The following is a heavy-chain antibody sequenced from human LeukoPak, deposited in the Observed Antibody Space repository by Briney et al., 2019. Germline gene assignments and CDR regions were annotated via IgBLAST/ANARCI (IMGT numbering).Heavy chain of an antibody. V-gene: IGHV3-30*04. CDR2: ISYDGSNK. J-gene: IGHJ4*02. D-gene: IGHD3-10*01. CDR1: GFTFNSYA. CDR3: ARDGGGFGEFNYFDY. Sequence: GGSLRLSCAASGFTFNSYAMHWVRQAPGKGLEWVAVISYDGSNKYYADSVKGRFTISRDNSKNTLYLQMNSLRAEDTAVYYCARDGGGFGEFNYFDYWGQGTLVTVSS.